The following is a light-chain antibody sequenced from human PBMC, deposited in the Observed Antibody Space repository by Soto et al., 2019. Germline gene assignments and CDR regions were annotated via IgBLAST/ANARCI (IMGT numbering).Light chain of an antibody. CDR1: QSVSNNY. CDR2: GAS. Sequence: IVLTQSPGTLSLTPWDRATLSCRTSQSVSNNYLAWYQQKPGQAPRLLIYGASSRATGIPDRFSGSGSGTDFTLSISRLEPEDFAVYYCQQYSSLWTFGQGTKVDIK. CDR3: QQYSSLWT. J-gene: IGKJ1*01. V-gene: IGKV3-20*01.